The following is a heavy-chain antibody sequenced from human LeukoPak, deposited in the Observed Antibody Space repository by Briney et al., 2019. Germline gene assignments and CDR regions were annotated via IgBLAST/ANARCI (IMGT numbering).Heavy chain of an antibody. J-gene: IGHJ1*01. V-gene: IGHV4-39*07. CDR2: IYYSGST. CDR1: GGSISSSNYY. D-gene: IGHD2-15*01. CDR3: AGRGHRYSRD. Sequence: SETLSLTCTVSGGSISSSNYYWGWIRQPPGKGLEWIGSIYYSGSTYYNPSLKSRLTISVDSTNNKFSLNLHSVTAADTAVYYCAGRGHRYSRDWGQGILVTVSS.